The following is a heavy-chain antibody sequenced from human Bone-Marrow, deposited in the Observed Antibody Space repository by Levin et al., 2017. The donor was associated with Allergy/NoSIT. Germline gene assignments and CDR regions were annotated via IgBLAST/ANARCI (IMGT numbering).Heavy chain of an antibody. Sequence: GGSLRLSCAASGFPFNFYEMTWVRQTPGKGLEWLSYITSDSSTIYYADSVKGRFTISRDNAKKSVYLQMNSLRAEDTAIYYCARGSCGGGSCYSLWRSWFDAWGQGTLVTVSS. CDR3: ARGSCGGGSCYSLWRSWFDA. CDR2: ITSDSSTI. CDR1: GFPFNFYE. J-gene: IGHJ5*02. V-gene: IGHV3-48*03. D-gene: IGHD2-15*01.